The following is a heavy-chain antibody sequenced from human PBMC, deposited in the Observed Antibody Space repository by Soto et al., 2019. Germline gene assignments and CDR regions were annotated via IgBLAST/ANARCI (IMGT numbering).Heavy chain of an antibody. CDR1: GGSISSYD. CDR3: ARDFKVWAGGDYYYGMDV. V-gene: IGHV4-4*07. J-gene: IGHJ6*02. D-gene: IGHD1-26*01. CDR2: IYTSGST. Sequence: QVQLQESGPGLVKPSETLSLTCTVSGGSISSYDWSWIRQPAGQGLEWIGRIYTSGSTNYNPSLNSRVTMSVDTSKNQFSLQLSSVTAADTAVYYCARDFKVWAGGDYYYGMDVWGQGTTVTVSS.